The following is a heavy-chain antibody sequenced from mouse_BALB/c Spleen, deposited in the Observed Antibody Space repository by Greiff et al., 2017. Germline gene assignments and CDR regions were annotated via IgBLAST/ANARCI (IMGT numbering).Heavy chain of an antibody. CDR1: GYTFTSYY. V-gene: IGHV1S81*02. Sequence: QVHVKQSGAELVKPGASVKLSCKASGYTFTSYYMYWVKQRPGQGLEWIGEINPSNGGTNFNEKFKSKATLTVDKSSSTAYMQLSSLTSEDSAVYYCTRWSDWYFDVWGAGTTVTVSS. J-gene: IGHJ1*01. CDR2: INPSNGGT. CDR3: TRWSDWYFDV.